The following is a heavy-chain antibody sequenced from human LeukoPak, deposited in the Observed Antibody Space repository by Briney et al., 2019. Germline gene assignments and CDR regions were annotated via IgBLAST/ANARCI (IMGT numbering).Heavy chain of an antibody. CDR1: GGTFSGYA. Sequence: SVKVSCKASGGTFSGYAISWVRQAPGQGLEWMGGIIPIFGTANYAQKFQGRVTITTDESTSTAYMELSSLRSEDTAVYYCARGHYYDSSGYLYYFDYWGQGTLVTVSS. CDR2: IIPIFGTA. CDR3: ARGHYYDSSGYLYYFDY. D-gene: IGHD3-22*01. J-gene: IGHJ4*02. V-gene: IGHV1-69*05.